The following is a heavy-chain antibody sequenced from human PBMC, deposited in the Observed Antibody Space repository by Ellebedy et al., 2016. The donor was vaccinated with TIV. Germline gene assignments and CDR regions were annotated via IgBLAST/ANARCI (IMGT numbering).Heavy chain of an antibody. CDR3: AKRLGSGGLFRYFDY. CDR2: IGGDNAV. V-gene: IGHV3-23*01. D-gene: IGHD2-15*01. CDR1: GFTFSGYY. Sequence: PGGSLRLSCAASGFTFSGYYMSRFRQAPGKGLQWVATIGGDNAVHYADSVKGRFTISRDNSKNTLYLQMNSLRAEDTAVYYCAKRLGSGGLFRYFDYWGQGTLVTVSS. J-gene: IGHJ4*02.